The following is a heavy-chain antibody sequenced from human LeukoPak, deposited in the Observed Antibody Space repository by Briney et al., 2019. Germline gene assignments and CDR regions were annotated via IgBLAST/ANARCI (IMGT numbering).Heavy chain of an antibody. CDR1: GFTFSSYG. J-gene: IGHJ4*02. CDR3: ARVANVGGNYPDY. CDR2: ISYDGSNK. V-gene: IGHV3-30*03. Sequence: GGSLRLSCAASGFTFSSYGFHWVRQAPGKGLEWVAVISYDGSNKYYADFVKGRFTISRDNAKNSLYLQMNTLRGEDTAVYYCARVANVGGNYPDYWGQGTLVTVSS. D-gene: IGHD4-23*01.